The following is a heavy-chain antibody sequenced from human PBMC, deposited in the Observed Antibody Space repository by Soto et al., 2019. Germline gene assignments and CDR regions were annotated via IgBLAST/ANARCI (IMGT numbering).Heavy chain of an antibody. V-gene: IGHV1-69*13. CDR2: IIPIFGTA. Sequence: ASVKVSCKASGGTFSSYAISWVRQAPGQGLEWMGGIIPIFGTANYAQKFQGRVTITADESTSTAYMELSSLRSEDTAVYYCARVYYYDSSGYGNDYWGQGTLVTVSS. J-gene: IGHJ4*02. CDR1: GGTFSSYA. CDR3: ARVYYYDSSGYGNDY. D-gene: IGHD3-22*01.